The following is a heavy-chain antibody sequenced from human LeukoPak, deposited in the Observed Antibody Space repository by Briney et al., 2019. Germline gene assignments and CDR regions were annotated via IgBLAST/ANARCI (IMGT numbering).Heavy chain of an antibody. Sequence: EASVKVSCKASGGTFRNYVINWVRQAPGQGLEWMGGVIPPFATTNYAQKFQGRVTLTADYSGSTAYMELRSLRSEDTAVYYCAARPTEYSASSKIVWVDPWGQGTLVTVSS. V-gene: IGHV1-69*13. J-gene: IGHJ5*02. CDR1: GGTFRNYV. CDR2: VIPPFATT. CDR3: AARPTEYSASSKIVWVDP. D-gene: IGHD6-6*01.